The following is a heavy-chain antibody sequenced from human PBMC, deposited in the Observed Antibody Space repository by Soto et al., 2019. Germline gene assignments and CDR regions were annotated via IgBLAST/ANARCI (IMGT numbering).Heavy chain of an antibody. CDR2: IYSGGST. J-gene: IGHJ4*02. V-gene: IGHV3-66*01. CDR3: ARDGWTDQIQDY. Sequence: GGSLRLSCEVSGCTFSRYGMHWVRQAPGKGLEWVSVIYSGGSTYYADSVKGRFTISRDNSKNTLYLQMNSLRAEDTAVYYCARDGWTDQIQDYWGQGTLVTVSS. CDR1: GCTFSRYG. D-gene: IGHD3-3*01.